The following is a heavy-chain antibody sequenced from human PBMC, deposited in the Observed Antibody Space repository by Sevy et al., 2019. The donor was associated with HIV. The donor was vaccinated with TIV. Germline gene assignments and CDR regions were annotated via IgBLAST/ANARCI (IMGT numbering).Heavy chain of an antibody. D-gene: IGHD6-19*01. Sequence: GGSLRLSCTASGFTFSDYAMSWVRQAPGKGLERVGFIKTKTYGGTTEYAASVKVRFIISRDDSTYIAYLQMNSLKTEDTAVYYCTRDLYGGGWFYFDYWGQGTMVTVSS. CDR1: GFTFSDYA. V-gene: IGHV3-49*04. J-gene: IGHJ4*02. CDR2: IKTKTYGGTT. CDR3: TRDLYGGGWFYFDY.